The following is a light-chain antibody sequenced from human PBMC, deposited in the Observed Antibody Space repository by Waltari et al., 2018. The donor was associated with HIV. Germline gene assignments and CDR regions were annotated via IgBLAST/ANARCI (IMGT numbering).Light chain of an antibody. CDR2: GAS. CDR1: QSVRSAS. CDR3: QQYAASPLT. J-gene: IGKJ4*01. V-gene: IGKV3-20*01. Sequence: PGERATLSCRASQSVRSASLALYQQKPGQAPRLLIYGASRRAPGIPDRFSGSGAVTDFILTISRLEPEDCAVYYCQQYAASPLTFGGGTKVEIK.